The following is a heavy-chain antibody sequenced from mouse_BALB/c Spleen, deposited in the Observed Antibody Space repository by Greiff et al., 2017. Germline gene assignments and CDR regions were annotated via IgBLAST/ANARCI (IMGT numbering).Heavy chain of an antibody. CDR3: AKMGEGNYEGFAY. J-gene: IGHJ3*01. CDR2: IYPGNVNT. D-gene: IGHD2-1*01. V-gene: IGHV1S56*01. Sequence: QVQLQQSGPELVKPGASVRISCKASGYTFTSYYIHWVKQRPGQGLEWIGWIYPGNVNTKYNEKFKGKATLTADKSSSTAYMQLSSLTSEDSAVYFCAKMGEGNYEGFAYWGQGTLVTVSA. CDR1: GYTFTSYY.